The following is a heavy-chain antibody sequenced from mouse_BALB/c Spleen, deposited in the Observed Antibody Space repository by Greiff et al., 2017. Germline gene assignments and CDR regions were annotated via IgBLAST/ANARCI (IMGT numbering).Heavy chain of an antibody. CDR3: ARATMITEFAY. Sequence: EVQRVESGPGLVKPSQSLSLTCSVTGYSITSGYYWNWIRQFPGNKLEWMGYISYDGSNNYNPSLKNRISITRDTSKNQFFLKLNSVTTEDTATYYCARATMITEFAYWGQGTLVTVSA. CDR2: ISYDGSN. J-gene: IGHJ3*01. CDR1: GYSITSGYY. V-gene: IGHV3-6*02. D-gene: IGHD2-4*01.